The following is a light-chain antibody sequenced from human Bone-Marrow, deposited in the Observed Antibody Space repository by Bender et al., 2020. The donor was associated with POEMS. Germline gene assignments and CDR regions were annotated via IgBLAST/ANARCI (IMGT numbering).Light chain of an antibody. V-gene: IGLV2-14*01. J-gene: IGLJ1*01. CDR3: SSYTSSRTLV. CDR1: SSDVGGYDY. Sequence: QSALTQPASVSGSPGQSITFSCTGTSSDVGGYDYVSWYQQYPGKAPKLMIYDVSDRPSGVSNRFSGSKSGNTASLTISGLQAEDEADYYCSSYTSSRTLVFGTGTEVTVL. CDR2: DVS.